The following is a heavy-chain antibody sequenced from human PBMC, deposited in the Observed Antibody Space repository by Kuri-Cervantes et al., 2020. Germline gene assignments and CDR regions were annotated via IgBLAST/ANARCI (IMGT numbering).Heavy chain of an antibody. CDR2: ISSSGSTI. J-gene: IGHJ5*02. CDR3: ARSWELLGWFDP. V-gene: IGHV3-11*01. D-gene: IGHD1-26*01. Sequence: GESLKISCTASGFTFGDYAMSWIRQAPGKGLEWVSYISSSGSTIYYADSVKGRFTISKDNAKNSLYLQMNSLRAEDTAVYYCARSWELLGWFDPWGQGTLVTVSS. CDR1: GFTFGDYA.